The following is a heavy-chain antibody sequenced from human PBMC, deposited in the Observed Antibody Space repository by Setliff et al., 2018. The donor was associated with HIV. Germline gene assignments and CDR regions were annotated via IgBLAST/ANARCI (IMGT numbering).Heavy chain of an antibody. CDR3: VRDGSEHYPLEGWLDP. D-gene: IGHD3-3*02. CDR2: IDARGSA. Sequence: SETLSLTCTVSGGSISSSLYYWSWMRQAAGKGLEWIGRIDARGSANYNPSLNSRVTISVDTSKNHFSLTLSSVTAADTAVYYCVRDGSEHYPLEGWLDPWGQGTLVTVSS. V-gene: IGHV4-61*02. J-gene: IGHJ5*02. CDR1: GGSISSSLYY.